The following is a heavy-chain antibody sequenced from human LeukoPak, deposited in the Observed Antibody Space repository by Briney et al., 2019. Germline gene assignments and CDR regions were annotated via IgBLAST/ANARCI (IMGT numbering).Heavy chain of an antibody. D-gene: IGHD6-19*01. CDR2: IYYSGST. Sequence: SETLSLTCTVSGGSISSYYWSWLRQPPGKGLEWIGYIYYSGSTNYNPSLKSRVTISVDTSKNQFSLKLSSVTAADTAVYYCARASLGIAVAGTSPIFDYWGQGTLVTVSS. CDR1: GGSISSYY. J-gene: IGHJ4*02. CDR3: ARASLGIAVAGTSPIFDY. V-gene: IGHV4-59*01.